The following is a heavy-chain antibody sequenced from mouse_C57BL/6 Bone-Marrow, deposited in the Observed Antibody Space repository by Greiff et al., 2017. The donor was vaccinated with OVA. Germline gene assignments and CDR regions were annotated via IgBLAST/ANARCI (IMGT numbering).Heavy chain of an antibody. CDR1: GYAFSSSW. CDR3: ARQGDDAPYYFDY. D-gene: IGHD2-12*01. V-gene: IGHV1-82*01. Sequence: QVQLKESGPELVKPGASVKISCKASGYAFSSSWMNWVKQRPGKGLEWIGRIYPGDGDTNYNGKFKGKATLTADKSSSTAYMQLSSLTSEDSAVYFCARQGDDAPYYFDYWGQGTTLTVSS. CDR2: IYPGDGDT. J-gene: IGHJ2*01.